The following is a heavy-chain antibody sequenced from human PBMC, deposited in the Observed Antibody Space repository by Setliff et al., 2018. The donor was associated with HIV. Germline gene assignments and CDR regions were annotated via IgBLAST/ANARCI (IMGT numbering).Heavy chain of an antibody. J-gene: IGHJ4*02. CDR2: IYYSGNT. Sequence: LSLTCSVSGGSISSTSYYWSWIRQPPGKGLEWIGSIYYSGNTYYNPSLKSRVTISVDTSKNQFSLKLSSVTAADTAVYYCARRGAGGFYYFDYWGQGALVTVSS. CDR1: GGSISSTSYY. V-gene: IGHV4-39*01. CDR3: ARRGAGGFYYFDY. D-gene: IGHD1-26*01.